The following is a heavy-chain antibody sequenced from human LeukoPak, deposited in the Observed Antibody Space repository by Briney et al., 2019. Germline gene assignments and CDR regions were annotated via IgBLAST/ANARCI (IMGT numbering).Heavy chain of an antibody. D-gene: IGHD5-24*01. J-gene: IGHJ5*02. CDR3: ARISGGAGYNSNWFDP. Sequence: PSETLSLTCTVSGSSINSYYWSWIRQPPGKGLEWIGYIYYSGSTNYNPSLKSRVTISVDTSKNQFSLKLSSVTAADTAVYYCARISGGAGYNSNWFDPWGQGTLVTVSS. CDR1: GSSINSYY. V-gene: IGHV4-59*08. CDR2: IYYSGST.